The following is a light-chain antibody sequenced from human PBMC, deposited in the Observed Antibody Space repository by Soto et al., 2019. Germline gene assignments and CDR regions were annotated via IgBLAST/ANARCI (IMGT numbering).Light chain of an antibody. J-gene: IGLJ3*02. CDR2: EVT. Sequence: QSVLTQPPSASGSPGQSVTISCTGTSSDVGAYKYVSWYQQYLGKAPKLMIYEVTKRPSGVPDRFSGSKSGNTASLTVSGLQAEDEADYYCTSYVGNDIWVFGGGTKVNVL. CDR1: SSDVGAYKY. CDR3: TSYVGNDIWV. V-gene: IGLV2-8*01.